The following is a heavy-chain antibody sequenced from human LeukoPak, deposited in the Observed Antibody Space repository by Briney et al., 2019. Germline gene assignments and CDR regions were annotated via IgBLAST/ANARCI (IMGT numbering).Heavy chain of an antibody. CDR2: IYDSGST. D-gene: IGHD3-10*01. Sequence: SETLSLTCSVSGDSITTNNYYWGWIRQPPGKGLEWIGSIYDSGSTYYNPSLKSRVTISVGTSKYQFSLKLNSVTAADTAVYYCARHYGPWGQGTLVTVSS. V-gene: IGHV4-39*01. CDR1: GDSITTNNYY. CDR3: ARHYGP. J-gene: IGHJ5*02.